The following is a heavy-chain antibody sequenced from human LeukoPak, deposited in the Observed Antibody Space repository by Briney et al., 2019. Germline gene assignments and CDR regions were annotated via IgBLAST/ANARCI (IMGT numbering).Heavy chain of an antibody. Sequence: KSEGSLRLSCAASGFTFSDYYLSWIRQAPGKGLEWVSYISSSTSYTNYADSVKGRFTISRDNAKNSLYLHMNSLRAEDTAVYYCARRGGSTATGYYFDYWGQGTLVTVSS. J-gene: IGHJ4*02. CDR1: GFTFSDYY. D-gene: IGHD3-10*01. V-gene: IGHV3-11*06. CDR2: ISSSTSYT. CDR3: ARRGGSTATGYYFDY.